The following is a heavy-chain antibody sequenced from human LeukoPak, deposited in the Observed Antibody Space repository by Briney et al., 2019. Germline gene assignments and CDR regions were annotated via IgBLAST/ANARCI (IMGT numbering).Heavy chain of an antibody. V-gene: IGHV4-39*01. CDR1: GGSISSSSYY. Sequence: SETLSLTCTVSGGSISSSSYYWGWIRQPPGKGLEWIGSIYYSGSTYYNPSLKSRVTISVDTSKNQFSLKLSSVTAADTAVYYCAKENVVVVTNWFDPWGQGTLVTVSS. CDR3: AKENVVVVTNWFDP. CDR2: IYYSGST. D-gene: IGHD2-15*01. J-gene: IGHJ5*02.